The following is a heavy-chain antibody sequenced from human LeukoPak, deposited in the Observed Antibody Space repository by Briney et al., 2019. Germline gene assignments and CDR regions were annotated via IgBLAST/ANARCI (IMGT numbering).Heavy chain of an antibody. D-gene: IGHD5-18*01. Sequence: GESLKISCKGSGYSFTTYWIGWVRQMPGKGLEWMGIIYPGDSDTRCSPSFQGQVTISADKSISTAYLQWSSLKASDTAMYYCARGKIGYSYGSYYWGQGTLVTVSS. CDR3: ARGKIGYSYGSYY. J-gene: IGHJ4*02. CDR2: IYPGDSDT. CDR1: GYSFTTYW. V-gene: IGHV5-51*01.